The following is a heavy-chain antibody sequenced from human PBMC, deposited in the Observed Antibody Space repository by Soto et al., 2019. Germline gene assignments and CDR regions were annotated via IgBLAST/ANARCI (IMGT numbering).Heavy chain of an antibody. J-gene: IGHJ4*02. CDR3: ARGATSGSYFDY. D-gene: IGHD1-26*01. V-gene: IGHV3-30-3*01. CDR1: GFTFSSYN. Sequence: PGGSLRLSCAASGFTFSSYNMNWVRQAPGKGLEWVAVIAYDGSNKYYADSVKGRFTISRDNSKNTLYLQMNSLRAEDTAVYYCARGATSGSYFDYWGQGTLVTVSS. CDR2: IAYDGSNK.